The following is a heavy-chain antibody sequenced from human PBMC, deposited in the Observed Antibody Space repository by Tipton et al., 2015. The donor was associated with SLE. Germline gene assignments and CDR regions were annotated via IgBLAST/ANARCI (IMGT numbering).Heavy chain of an antibody. Sequence: QLVQSGAEVKKPGASVKVSCKASGYTFTSYGISWVRQAPGQGLEWMGWISASNGNTNYGHGRVTLTTDTSTSTAYMELWSLTPDDTAVYYCARAGGSGGSCAYWGQGTLVNVSS. J-gene: IGHJ4*02. D-gene: IGHD2-15*01. CDR2: ISASNGNT. CDR3: ARAGGSGGSCAY. V-gene: IGHV1-18*01. CDR1: GYTFTSYG.